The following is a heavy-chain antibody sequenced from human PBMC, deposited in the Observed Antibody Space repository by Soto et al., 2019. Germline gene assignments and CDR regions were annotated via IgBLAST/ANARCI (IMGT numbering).Heavy chain of an antibody. J-gene: IGHJ3*02. Sequence: EVQLLESGGGLVQPGGSLRLSCAASGFTFSSYAMSWVRQAPGKGLEWVSAISGSGGSTYYADSVKGRFTISRDNSKNTLYLQMNSLRAEDTAVYYCAKGFVVVVAATPTAFEIWGQGTMVTVSS. CDR1: GFTFSSYA. D-gene: IGHD2-15*01. CDR3: AKGFVVVVAATPTAFEI. V-gene: IGHV3-23*01. CDR2: ISGSGGST.